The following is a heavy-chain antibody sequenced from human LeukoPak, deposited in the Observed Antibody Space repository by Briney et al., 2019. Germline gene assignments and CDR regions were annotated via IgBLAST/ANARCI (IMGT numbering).Heavy chain of an antibody. V-gene: IGHV3-48*02. Sequence: PGGSLRLSCAAPEFAFSTYNMNWVRQAPGKGLEWVSYISTGSSTTYYADSVKGRFTISRDNVENSLYLQMNSLRDEDTAVYYCARVAAGYSVNYFDYWGQGTLVTVSS. CDR1: EFAFSTYN. D-gene: IGHD4-23*01. CDR2: ISTGSSTT. J-gene: IGHJ4*02. CDR3: ARVAAGYSVNYFDY.